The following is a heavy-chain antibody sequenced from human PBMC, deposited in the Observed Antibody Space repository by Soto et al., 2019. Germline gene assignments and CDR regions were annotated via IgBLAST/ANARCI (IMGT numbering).Heavy chain of an antibody. CDR3: ARQQYYYDSSGYYNGAFDI. V-gene: IGHV5-51*01. CDR2: IYPGDSDT. CDR1: GYSFTIYW. D-gene: IGHD3-22*01. J-gene: IGHJ3*02. Sequence: PGESLKISCKGSGYSFTIYWIGWVRQMPGKGLEWMGIIYPGDSDTRYSPSFQGQVTISADKSISTAYLQWSSLKASDTAMYYCARQQYYYDSSGYYNGAFDIWGQGTMVTVSS.